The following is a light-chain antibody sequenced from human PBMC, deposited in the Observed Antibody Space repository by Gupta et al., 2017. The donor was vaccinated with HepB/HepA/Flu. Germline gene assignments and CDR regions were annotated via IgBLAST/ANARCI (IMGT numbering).Light chain of an antibody. Sequence: QSVLTQPPSVSGAPGQRVTISCTGSSSNIGAGYDVHWYQQLPGTAPKLRIDGNSNRPSGVPDRFSGSKSGTSAYLAITGLQAEDEADYYGQSYDSSLSGHWVFGGGTKLTVL. CDR2: GNS. J-gene: IGLJ3*02. CDR3: QSYDSSLSGHWV. CDR1: SSNIGAGYD. V-gene: IGLV1-40*01.